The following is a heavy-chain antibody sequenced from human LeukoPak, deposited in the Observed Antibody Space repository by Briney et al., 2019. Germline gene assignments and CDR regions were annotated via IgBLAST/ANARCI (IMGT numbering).Heavy chain of an antibody. CDR3: ARRRYYDSSGYYGPYDAFDI. V-gene: IGHV5-51*01. Sequence: GESLKISCKGSGYSFTSYWIGWVRQMPGKGLEWMGIIYPGDSDTRYSPPFQGQVTISADKSISTAYLQWSSLKASDTAMYYCARRRYYDSSGYYGPYDAFDIWGQGTMVTVSS. CDR2: IYPGDSDT. CDR1: GYSFTSYW. J-gene: IGHJ3*02. D-gene: IGHD3-22*01.